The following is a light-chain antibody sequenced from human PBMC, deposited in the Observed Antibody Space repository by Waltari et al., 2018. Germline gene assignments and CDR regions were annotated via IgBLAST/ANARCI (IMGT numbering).Light chain of an antibody. V-gene: IGKV3-15*01. CDR1: QSVSRN. J-gene: IGKJ2*01. CDR3: QQYYDWPPYT. Sequence: EIVMTQSPATLSLSPGERVTLSCRASQSVSRNLAWYQQQRPGQAPRLLIHGASTRATGIPVRFSGSGSGTEFTLTISSLQSEDYAVYYCQQYYDWPPYTFGQGTKVEIK. CDR2: GAS.